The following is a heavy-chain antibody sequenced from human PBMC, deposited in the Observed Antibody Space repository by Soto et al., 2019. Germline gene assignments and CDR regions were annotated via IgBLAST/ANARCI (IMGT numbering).Heavy chain of an antibody. CDR2: ISYDGSNK. J-gene: IGHJ6*02. V-gene: IGHV3-30-3*02. CDR1: GFTFSSYA. D-gene: IGHD4-17*01. CDR3: AKESGGDYGSEYYYAMDV. Sequence: VQLVESGGGVVQPGRSLRLSCAASGFTFSSYAMHWVRQAPGKGLEWVAVISYDGSNKYYADSVKGRFTISRDNSKNTLYLQMNSLRAEDTAVYYCAKESGGDYGSEYYYAMDVWGQGTTVTVSS.